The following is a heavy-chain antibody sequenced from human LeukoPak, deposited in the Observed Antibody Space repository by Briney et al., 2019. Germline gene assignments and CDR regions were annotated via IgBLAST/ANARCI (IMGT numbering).Heavy chain of an antibody. J-gene: IGHJ3*02. CDR3: ARVGTGTTSKDDAFDI. Sequence: PSETLSLTCAVSGGSISSGGYSWSWIRQPPGKGLEWIGYIYHSGSTYYNPSLKSRVTISVDRSKNQFSLKLSSVTAADTAVYYCARVGTGTTSKDDAFDIWGQGTMVTVSS. CDR1: GGSISSGGYS. CDR2: IYHSGST. D-gene: IGHD1-7*01. V-gene: IGHV4-30-2*01.